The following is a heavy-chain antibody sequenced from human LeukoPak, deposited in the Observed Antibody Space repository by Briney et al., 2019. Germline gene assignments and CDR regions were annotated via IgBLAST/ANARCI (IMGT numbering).Heavy chain of an antibody. CDR3: AKDQDTMIVVVGTLYAFDI. Sequence: SCKASGGTFSSYAISWVRQAPGKGLEWVSAISGSGGSTYYADSVKGRFTISRDNSKNTLYLQMNSLRAEDTAVYYCAKDQDTMIVVVGTLYAFDIWGQGTMVTVSS. CDR1: GGTFSSYA. CDR2: ISGSGGST. D-gene: IGHD3-22*01. V-gene: IGHV3-23*01. J-gene: IGHJ3*02.